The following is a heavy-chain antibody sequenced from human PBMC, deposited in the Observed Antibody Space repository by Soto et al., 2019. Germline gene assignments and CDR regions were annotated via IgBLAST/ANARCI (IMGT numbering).Heavy chain of an antibody. CDR3: ARVPIFGVVTRGYGMDV. Sequence: PSETLSLTCAVYGGSFSGYYWSWIRQPPGKGLEWIGEINHSGSTNYNPSLKSRVTISVDTSKNQFSLKLSSVTAADTAVYYCARVPIFGVVTRGYGMDVWGQGTTVTVSS. CDR2: INHSGST. V-gene: IGHV4-34*01. D-gene: IGHD3-3*01. J-gene: IGHJ6*02. CDR1: GGSFSGYY.